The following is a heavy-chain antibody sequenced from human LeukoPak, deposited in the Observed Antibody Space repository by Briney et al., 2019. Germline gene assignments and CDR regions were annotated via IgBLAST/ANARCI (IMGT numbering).Heavy chain of an antibody. CDR1: GDSFSGYY. CDR3: ARFSPRAMGNYLDF. V-gene: IGHV4-34*10. Sequence: PSETLSLTCAVYGDSFSGYYWSWIRQPPGKGLEWIGYIYPRGSTYYNPSLKSRVILSLDKSANQFSLNLSSVTAADTAVYYCARFSPRAMGNYLDFWGQGTLVTVSS. CDR2: IYPRGST. J-gene: IGHJ4*02. D-gene: IGHD7-27*01.